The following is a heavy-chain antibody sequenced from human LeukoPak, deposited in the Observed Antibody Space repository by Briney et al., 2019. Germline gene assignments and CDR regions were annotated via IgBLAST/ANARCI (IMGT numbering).Heavy chain of an antibody. CDR3: AKDSSRAYGITGTQFDY. CDR1: GFTFDDYA. Sequence: GGSLRLSCAASGFTFDDYAMHCVRQAPGKGLEWVSGISWNSGSIGYADSVKGRFTISRDNAKNSLYLQMNSLRAEDTALYYCAKDSSRAYGITGTQFDYWGQGTLVTVSS. V-gene: IGHV3-9*01. D-gene: IGHD1-20*01. J-gene: IGHJ4*02. CDR2: ISWNSGSI.